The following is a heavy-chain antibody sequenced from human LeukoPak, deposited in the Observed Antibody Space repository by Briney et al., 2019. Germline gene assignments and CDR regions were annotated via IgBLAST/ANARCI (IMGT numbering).Heavy chain of an antibody. J-gene: IGHJ4*02. Sequence: ASETLSLTCAVYGGSFSGYYWSWIRQPPGKGLEWIGEINHSGSTNYNPSLKSRVTISVDTSKNQFSLKLSSVTAADTAVYYCARVDYDYVWGSYRYSGAIDYWGQGTLVTVSS. D-gene: IGHD3-16*02. CDR1: GGSFSGYY. CDR3: ARVDYDYVWGSYRYSGAIDY. V-gene: IGHV4-34*01. CDR2: INHSGST.